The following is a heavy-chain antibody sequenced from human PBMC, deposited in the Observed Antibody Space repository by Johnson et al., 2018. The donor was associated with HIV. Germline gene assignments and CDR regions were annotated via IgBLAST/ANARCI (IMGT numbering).Heavy chain of an antibody. CDR2: ISYDGSNK. CDR3: TRDTVRGSQCEPRHKPRC. Sequence: QVQLVESGGGVVQPGTSLRLSCAASGFTFTRFAMHWVRQAPGKGLEWVGFISYDGSNKHYADSVKGRFTISRDNSKNTLFLQMNSLRAEDTAVYYCTRDTVRGSQCEPRHKPRCRGQGTMVTVSS. V-gene: IGHV3-30*04. CDR1: GFTFTRFA. J-gene: IGHJ3*01. D-gene: IGHD2-15*01.